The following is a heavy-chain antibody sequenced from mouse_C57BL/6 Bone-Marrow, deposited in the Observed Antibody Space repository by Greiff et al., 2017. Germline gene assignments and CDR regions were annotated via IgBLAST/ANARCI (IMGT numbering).Heavy chain of an antibody. D-gene: IGHD1-1*01. CDR2: FYPGSGSI. CDR1: GYTFTEYT. J-gene: IGHJ3*01. Sequence: QVQLKESGAELVKPGASVKLSCKASGYTFTEYTIHWVKQRSGQGLEWIGWFYPGSGSIKYNEKFKDKATLTADKSSSTVYMELSRLTSEDSAVYFCARHLYYYGSSYAWFAYWGQGTLVTVSA. V-gene: IGHV1-62-2*01. CDR3: ARHLYYYGSSYAWFAY.